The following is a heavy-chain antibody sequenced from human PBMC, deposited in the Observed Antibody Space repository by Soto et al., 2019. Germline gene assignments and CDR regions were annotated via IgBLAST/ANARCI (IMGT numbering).Heavy chain of an antibody. CDR2: ISGGGGSA. J-gene: IGHJ4*02. D-gene: IGHD6-13*01. V-gene: IGHV3-23*01. CDR1: AFTFSSYA. CDR3: AKAALYSSTWETGKGYFDY. Sequence: EVQLLESGGDLVQPGGSLRLSCAASAFTFSSYAMSWVRQAPGKGLEWVSTISGGGGSAYYAASVEGRFTISRDNSKNTLVLQMHPLRAEDTAVYYCAKAALYSSTWETGKGYFDYWGQGNLVTVSS.